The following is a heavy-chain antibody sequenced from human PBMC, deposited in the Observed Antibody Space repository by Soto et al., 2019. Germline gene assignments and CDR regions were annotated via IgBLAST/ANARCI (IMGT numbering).Heavy chain of an antibody. V-gene: IGHV3-33*01. J-gene: IGHJ2*01. D-gene: IGHD2-15*01. Sequence: GGSLRLSCAASGFTFSSYGMHWVRQAPGKGLEWVAVIWYDGSTFYSDSVRGRFTISRDSSKNTVYLEMGSLRAEDTAVYYCARFACSGGGCYPDWYFDLWGRGTLVTVSS. CDR2: IWYDGST. CDR1: GFTFSSYG. CDR3: ARFACSGGGCYPDWYFDL.